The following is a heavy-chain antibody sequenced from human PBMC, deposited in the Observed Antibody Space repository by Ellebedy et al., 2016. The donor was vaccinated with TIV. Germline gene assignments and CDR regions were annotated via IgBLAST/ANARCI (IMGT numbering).Heavy chain of an antibody. CDR2: ISGGAYTT. D-gene: IGHD4-23*01. J-gene: IGHJ6*02. V-gene: IGHV3-23*01. CDR1: GFTFSNYA. CDR3: AKDIQVVTPDGMDV. Sequence: GESLKISCAASGFTFSNYAMTWVRQAPGKGLEWVSAISGGAYTTYYADSMKGRFTVSRDNSKNTLYLQMNSLRAEDTAVYYCAKDIQVVTPDGMDVWGQGTTVAVSS.